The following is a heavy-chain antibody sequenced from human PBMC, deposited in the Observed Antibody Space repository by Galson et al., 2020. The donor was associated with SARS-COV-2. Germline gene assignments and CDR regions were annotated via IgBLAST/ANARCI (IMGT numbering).Heavy chain of an antibody. CDR3: AKVVTYRLSDGRFDS. CDR2: TSYDGTKS. Sequence: GESLKISCAASGFTFSSYGMHWVRQAPGKGLEWVSLTSYDGTKSYYADSVKGRFTISRDNSKNTLYLHMNSLRPEDTAVYFCAKVVTYRLSDGRFDSWGQGTLVTVSS. J-gene: IGHJ4*02. CDR1: GFTFSSYG. V-gene: IGHV3-30*18. D-gene: IGHD2-21*02.